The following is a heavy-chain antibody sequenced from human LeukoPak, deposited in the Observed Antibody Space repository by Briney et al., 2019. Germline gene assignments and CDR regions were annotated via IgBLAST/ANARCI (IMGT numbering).Heavy chain of an antibody. Sequence: GGSLRLSCAASGFTFSSYAMQWVRQAPGKGLEWVSVIAGGGSSTYYADSVEGRFTISRDNSKNTLYLQMNSLRVEDTAVYYCVKDPDPRYCSSTSCSPIWGQGTMVTVSS. CDR1: GFTFSSYA. J-gene: IGHJ3*02. D-gene: IGHD2-2*01. CDR2: IAGGGSST. V-gene: IGHV3-23*01. CDR3: VKDPDPRYCSSTSCSPI.